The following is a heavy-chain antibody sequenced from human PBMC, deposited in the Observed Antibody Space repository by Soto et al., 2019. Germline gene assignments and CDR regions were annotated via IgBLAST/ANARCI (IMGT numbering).Heavy chain of an antibody. Sequence: SETLSLTCTVSGGSISSYYWSWIRQPPGKGLEWIGYIYYSGSTYYNPSLKSRVTISVDTSKNQFSLKLSSVTAADTAVYYCARGFYDTSGYFPSGEWGQGTLVTVSS. J-gene: IGHJ4*02. V-gene: IGHV4-59*08. CDR3: ARGFYDTSGYFPSGE. D-gene: IGHD3-22*01. CDR2: IYYSGST. CDR1: GGSISSYY.